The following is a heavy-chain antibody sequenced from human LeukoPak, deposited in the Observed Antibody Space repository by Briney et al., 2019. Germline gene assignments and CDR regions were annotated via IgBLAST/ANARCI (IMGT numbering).Heavy chain of an antibody. J-gene: IGHJ5*02. CDR3: ARELTMGANRFDP. CDR1: GYTFTSYY. V-gene: IGHV1-2*02. D-gene: IGHD1-26*01. Sequence: ASVKVSCKASGYTFTSYYMHWVRQAPGQGLEWMGWINPNSGGTNYAQKLQGRVTMTRDTSISTAYMELSRLRSDDTAVYYCARELTMGANRFDPWGQGTLVTVSS. CDR2: INPNSGGT.